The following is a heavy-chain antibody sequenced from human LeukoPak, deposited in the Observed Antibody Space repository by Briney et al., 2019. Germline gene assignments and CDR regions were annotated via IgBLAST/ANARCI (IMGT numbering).Heavy chain of an antibody. CDR1: GFTFSSYS. J-gene: IGHJ6*03. CDR2: ISSSSSAI. V-gene: IGHV3-48*01. D-gene: IGHD6-19*01. CDR3: ARGVGSGWYLEDYYYMDV. Sequence: QAGGSLRLSCAASGFTFSSYSMNWVRQAPGKGLEWVSYISSSSSAIYYADSVKGRLTISRDNAKNSLYLQMNSLRAEDTAVYYCARGVGSGWYLEDYYYMDVWGKGTTVTVSS.